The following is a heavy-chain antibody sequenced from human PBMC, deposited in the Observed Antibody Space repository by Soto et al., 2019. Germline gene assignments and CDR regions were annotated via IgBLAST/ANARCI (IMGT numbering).Heavy chain of an antibody. J-gene: IGHJ4*02. Sequence: QITLKESGPTLVKPTQTLTLTCTFSVFSLSTNGVGVGWIRQPPGTALECLALLYWDDDKHYSTSLKSRLTITKDTSKNQVVITMTNMDPVDTGTYYCAHVEATVTKVWGQGTLVTFS. CDR1: VFSLSTNGVG. V-gene: IGHV2-5*02. CDR3: AHVEATVTKV. CDR2: LYWDDDK. D-gene: IGHD4-17*01.